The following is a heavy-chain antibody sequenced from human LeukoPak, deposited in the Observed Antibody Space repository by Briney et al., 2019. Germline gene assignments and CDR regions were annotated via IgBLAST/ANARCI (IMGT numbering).Heavy chain of an antibody. V-gene: IGHV1-69*05. Sequence: ASVKVSCKASGGTFSSYAISWVRQAPGQGLEWMGGIIPIFGTANYAQKFQGRVTITTDESPSTAYMELSSLRSEDTAVYYCATDYYDGSGYPYYFDYWGQGTLVTVSS. D-gene: IGHD3-22*01. CDR1: GGTFSSYA. CDR2: IIPIFGTA. J-gene: IGHJ4*02. CDR3: ATDYYDGSGYPYYFDY.